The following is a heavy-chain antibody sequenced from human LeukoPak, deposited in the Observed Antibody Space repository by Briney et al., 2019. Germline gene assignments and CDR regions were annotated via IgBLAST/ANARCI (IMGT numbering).Heavy chain of an antibody. CDR1: GGSFSGYD. J-gene: IGHJ4*02. Sequence: TSETLSLTCAVYGGSFSGYDWSWIRQPPGKGLEWIGEINHSGSTNYNPSLKSRVTISVDTSKNQFSLKLSSVTAADTAVYYCARGRHHYSSSWYDYWGQGTLVTVSS. V-gene: IGHV4-34*01. CDR3: ARGRHHYSSSWYDY. D-gene: IGHD6-13*01. CDR2: INHSGST.